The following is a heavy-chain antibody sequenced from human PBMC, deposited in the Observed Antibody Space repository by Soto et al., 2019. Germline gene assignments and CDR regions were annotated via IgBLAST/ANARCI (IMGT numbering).Heavy chain of an antibody. CDR2: ISSSSSTI. CDR3: AKGPKWLHVFDY. D-gene: IGHD6-19*01. J-gene: IGHJ4*02. CDR1: GFTFSSYS. Sequence: EVQLVESGGGLVQPGGSLRLSCAASGFTFSSYSMNWVRQAPGKGLEWVSYISSSSSTIYYADSVKGRFTISRDNSKNTLYLQMNSLRAEDTAVYYCAKGPKWLHVFDYWGQGTLVTVSS. V-gene: IGHV3-48*01.